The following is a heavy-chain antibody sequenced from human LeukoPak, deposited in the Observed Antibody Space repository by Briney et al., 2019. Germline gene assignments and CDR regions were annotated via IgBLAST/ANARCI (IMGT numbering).Heavy chain of an antibody. CDR2: IIPIFGTA. Sequence: SVKVSCKASGGTFSSYAISRVRQAPGQGLEWMGGIIPIFGTANCAQKFQGRVTITADKSTSTAYMELSSLRSEDTAVYYCARGGYIYDILTGYYDYWGQGTLVTVSS. J-gene: IGHJ4*02. D-gene: IGHD3-9*01. CDR3: ARGGYIYDILTGYYDY. CDR1: GGTFSSYA. V-gene: IGHV1-69*06.